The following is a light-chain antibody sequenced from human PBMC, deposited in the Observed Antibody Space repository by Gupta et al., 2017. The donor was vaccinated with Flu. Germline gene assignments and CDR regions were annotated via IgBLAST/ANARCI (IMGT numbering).Light chain of an antibody. J-gene: IGLJ1*01. V-gene: IGLV2-8*01. CDR1: SSDVGGYNF. Sequence: QSALTQPPSASGSPSESVPISCTGTSSDVGGYNFVSWYQQHPGKAPKLLIYEVNKRPAGVPDRFSGSKSGNTASLTVSELQAEDEADYYCSSYGVSDNYVFGTGTKVTVL. CDR2: EVN. CDR3: SSYGVSDNYV.